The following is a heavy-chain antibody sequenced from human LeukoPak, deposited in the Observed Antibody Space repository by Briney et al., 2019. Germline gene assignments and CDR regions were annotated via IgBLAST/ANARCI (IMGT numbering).Heavy chain of an antibody. CDR1: GFTFSSYW. D-gene: IGHD3-10*01. V-gene: IGHV3-7*01. J-gene: IGHJ4*02. CDR3: ARDRGWAPFDY. CDR2: IKQDGSEQ. Sequence: GGSLRLSCAASGFTFSSYWVNWVRQAPGKGLEWVANIKQDGSEQYYVDSVKGRFTISRDNAKNSLYLQMNSLRAEDTAVYYCARDRGWAPFDYWGQGTLVTVSS.